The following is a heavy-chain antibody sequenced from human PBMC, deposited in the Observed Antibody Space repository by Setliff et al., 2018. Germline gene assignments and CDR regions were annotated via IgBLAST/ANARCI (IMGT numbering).Heavy chain of an antibody. CDR2: ISYSGNT. V-gene: IGHV4-31*03. Sequence: SETLSLTCTVSGASMRSGTFYWSWIRPHPGKGLEWIGYISYSGNTYYNPSFEGRLALSVDASMNQFSLRLSPVTAADSAIYYCARDRSALVRGVVHHNYFDPWGRGNKVTVSS. D-gene: IGHD3-10*01. CDR3: ARDRSALVRGVVHHNYFDP. J-gene: IGHJ5*02. CDR1: GASMRSGTFY.